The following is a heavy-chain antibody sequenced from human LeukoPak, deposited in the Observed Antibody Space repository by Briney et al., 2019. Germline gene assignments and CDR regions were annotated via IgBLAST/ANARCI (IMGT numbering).Heavy chain of an antibody. D-gene: IGHD3-22*01. V-gene: IGHV1-46*04. J-gene: IGHJ4*02. CDR3: ARDGDYYSIDY. CDR1: GYTFSNYN. CDR2: INPSGGST. Sequence: ASVKVSFKASGYTFSNYNIHWVRQAPGQGLEWMGIINPSGGSTNYAQKLQGRVTLTRDTSTSTVYMELSSLRSEDTAVYFCARDGDYYSIDYWGQGTLVTVSS.